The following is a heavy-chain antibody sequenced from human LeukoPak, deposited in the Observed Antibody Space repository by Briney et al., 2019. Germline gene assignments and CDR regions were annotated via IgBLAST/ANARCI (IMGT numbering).Heavy chain of an antibody. J-gene: IGHJ5*02. Sequence: ASVKVSCKTSGYSFILYGISWVRQAPGQGPEWMGWISTSTGDTKYTQKFQGRVTLTTDTSTSTAYMELSSLRSDDTAVYYCARVESLSGYVLAITRQHNWFDPWGQGTLVTVSS. CDR3: ARVESLSGYVLAITRQHNWFDP. V-gene: IGHV1-18*01. D-gene: IGHD5-12*01. CDR2: ISTSTGDT. CDR1: GYSFILYG.